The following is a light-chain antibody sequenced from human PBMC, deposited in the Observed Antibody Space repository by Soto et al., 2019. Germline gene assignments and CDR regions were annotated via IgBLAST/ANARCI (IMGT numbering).Light chain of an antibody. CDR3: QQYGSSRLT. CDR1: QSVTSSY. V-gene: IGKV3-20*01. CDR2: GAS. Sequence: EIVLTQSPGTLSLSPGERVTLSCRASQSVTSSYLAWYQQKPGQAPRLLIYGASTRATGIPDRFSGSGSGTDFPLTISRLEPEDFAVYSCQQYGSSRLTFGGGTRWIS. J-gene: IGKJ4*01.